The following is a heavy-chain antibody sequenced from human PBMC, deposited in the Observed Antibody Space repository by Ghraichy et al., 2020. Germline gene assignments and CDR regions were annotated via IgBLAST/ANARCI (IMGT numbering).Heavy chain of an antibody. Sequence: GSLRLSCAASGFTFSSYWMSWVRQAPGKGLEWVANIKQDGSEKYYVDSVKGRFTISRDNAKNSLYLQMNSLRAEDTAVYYCARCLYSSRYYYYYYYMDVWGKGTTVTVSS. J-gene: IGHJ6*03. CDR1: GFTFSSYW. D-gene: IGHD6-13*01. V-gene: IGHV3-7*03. CDR2: IKQDGSEK. CDR3: ARCLYSSRYYYYYYYMDV.